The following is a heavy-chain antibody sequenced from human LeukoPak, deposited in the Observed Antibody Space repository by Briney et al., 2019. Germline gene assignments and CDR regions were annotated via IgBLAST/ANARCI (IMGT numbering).Heavy chain of an antibody. CDR1: GFTFSDYS. D-gene: IGHD1-26*01. Sequence: GGSLRLSCAASGFTFSDYSMSWVRQAPGKGLEWVSALSGSGGTTYSADSVKGRFTISRDNSKNTLYLQMNSLRAEDTAVYYCAKGHPGDAYYCYYSMDVWGQGTTVTVSS. J-gene: IGHJ6*02. CDR3: AKGHPGDAYYCYYSMDV. CDR2: LSGSGGTT. V-gene: IGHV3-23*01.